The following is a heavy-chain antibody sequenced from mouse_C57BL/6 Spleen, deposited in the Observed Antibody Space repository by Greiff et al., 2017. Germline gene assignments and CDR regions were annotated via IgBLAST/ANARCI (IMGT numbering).Heavy chain of an antibody. D-gene: IGHD2-4*01. V-gene: IGHV1-52*01. CDR3: AKSDYDGYYYLDY. Sequence: QVQLKQPGAELVRPGSSVKLSCKASGYTFTSYWMHWVKQRPIQGLEWIGNIDPSDSETHYNQKFKDKATLTVDKSSSTAYMQLSSLTSEDSAVYYCAKSDYDGYYYLDYWGQGATLTASS. CDR2: IDPSDSET. CDR1: GYTFTSYW. J-gene: IGHJ2*01.